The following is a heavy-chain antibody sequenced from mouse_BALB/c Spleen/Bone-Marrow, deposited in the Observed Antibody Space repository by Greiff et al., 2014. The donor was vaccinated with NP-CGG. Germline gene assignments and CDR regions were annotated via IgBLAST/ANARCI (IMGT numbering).Heavy chain of an antibody. CDR3: ARDTMDY. CDR1: GYTFTSYY. V-gene: IGHV1S56*01. CDR2: IYPGNVNT. Sequence: QVQLKQSGPELVKPGASVRISCKASGYTFTSYYIHWVKQRPGQGLEWIGWIYPGNVNTKYNEKFKGKATLTADKSSSTAYMQLSSLISEDSAVYFCARDTMDYWGQGTSVTVSS. J-gene: IGHJ4*01.